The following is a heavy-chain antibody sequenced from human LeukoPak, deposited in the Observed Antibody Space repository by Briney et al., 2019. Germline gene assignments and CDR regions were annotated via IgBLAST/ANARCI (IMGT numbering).Heavy chain of an antibody. CDR2: ISGSGGST. CDR3: AKAELQRWFDP. V-gene: IGHV3-23*01. J-gene: IGHJ5*02. D-gene: IGHD1-26*01. Sequence: GRSLRFSCAASGFTFSSYAMSWVRQAPGKGLEWVSAISGSGGSTYYADSVKGRFTISRDNSKNTLYLQMNSLRAEDTAVYYCAKAELQRWFDPWGQGTLVTVSS. CDR1: GFTFSSYA.